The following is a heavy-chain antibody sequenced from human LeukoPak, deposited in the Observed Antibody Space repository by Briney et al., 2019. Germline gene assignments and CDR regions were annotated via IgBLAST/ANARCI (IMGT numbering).Heavy chain of an antibody. D-gene: IGHD3-3*01. Sequence: PGGSLRLSCAASGFTFSSYGMHWVRQAPGKGLEWVADIWYDGSNEYYGDSVKGRFIISRDNSKDTLYMQMNSLRAEDSAVYYCVRDFGRYDFWIGYWPDAFDTWGQGTMVTVSS. CDR2: IWYDGSNE. CDR3: VRDFGRYDFWIGYWPDAFDT. J-gene: IGHJ3*02. CDR1: GFTFSSYG. V-gene: IGHV3-33*01.